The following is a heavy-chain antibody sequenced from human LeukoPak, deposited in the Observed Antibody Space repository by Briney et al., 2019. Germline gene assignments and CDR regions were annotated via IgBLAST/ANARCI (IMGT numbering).Heavy chain of an antibody. CDR1: GGTFSSYA. CDR2: INPNSGGT. D-gene: IGHD6-13*01. CDR3: ARTYSSSSGEYFQH. Sequence: ASVKVSCKASGGTFSSYAISWVRQAPGQGLEWMGWINPNSGGTNYAQKFQGRVTMTRDTSISTAYMELSRLRSDDTAVYYCARTYSSSSGEYFQHWGQGTLVTVSS. V-gene: IGHV1-2*02. J-gene: IGHJ1*01.